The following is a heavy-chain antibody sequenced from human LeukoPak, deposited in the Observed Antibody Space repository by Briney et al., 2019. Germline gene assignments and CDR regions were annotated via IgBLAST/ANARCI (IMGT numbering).Heavy chain of an antibody. CDR1: GGSISSSSYY. CDR2: IYYSGSN. V-gene: IGHV4-39*01. J-gene: IGHJ4*02. Sequence: SETLSLTCTVSGGSISSSSYYWGWIRQPPGKGLEWIGSIYYSGSNYYNPSLKSRVTISVDTSKNQFSLKLSSVTAADTAVYYCARTSGVVVPAASFDYWGQGTLVTVSS. CDR3: ARTSGVVVPAASFDY. D-gene: IGHD2-2*01.